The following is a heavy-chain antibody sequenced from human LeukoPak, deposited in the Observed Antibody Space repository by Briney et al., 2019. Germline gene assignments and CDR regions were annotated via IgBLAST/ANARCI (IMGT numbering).Heavy chain of an antibody. CDR1: GFTFSSYS. J-gene: IGHJ5*02. D-gene: IGHD2-21*01. V-gene: IGHV3-21*01. CDR3: ARDKSMYNWFDP. CDR2: ISSSSSYI. Sequence: GGSLRLSCAASGFTFSSYSMNWVRQAPGKGLEWVSSISSSSSYIYYADSVKGRFTISRDNAKNSLYLQMNSLRAEDTAVYYCARDKSMYNWFDPWGQGTLVTVSS.